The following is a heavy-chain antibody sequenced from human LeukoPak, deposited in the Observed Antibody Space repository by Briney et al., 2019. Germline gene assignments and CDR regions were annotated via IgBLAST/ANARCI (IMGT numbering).Heavy chain of an antibody. V-gene: IGHV1-8*03. J-gene: IGHJ6*03. CDR1: GYTFTSYD. CDR3: ARGGRYYDSSIDVYFDYHFMQD. CDR2: INPKNGNT. Sequence: GASVKVSCKASGYTFTSYDINWVRQATGQGPEWLGWINPKNGNTGYAPKFQGRVTFSRNTSISTVYLDMGSLTSEDTAVYFCARGGRYYDSSIDVYFDYHFMQDWGQGTTVTVSS. D-gene: IGHD3-9*01.